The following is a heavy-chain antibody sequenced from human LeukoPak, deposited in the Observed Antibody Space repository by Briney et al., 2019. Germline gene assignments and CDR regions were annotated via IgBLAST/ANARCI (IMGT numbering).Heavy chain of an antibody. D-gene: IGHD3-22*01. CDR1: GVSISSYC. V-gene: IGHV4-59*08. J-gene: IGHJ4*02. CDR2: KCNRGST. CDR3: AASAPSYYVAFGF. Sequence: SETLSLTCTVSGVSISSYCGSWIRQPPGKGLEWIGYKCNRGSTNYNPSLRSRVTVSVDTSKQQFSLRLSSVTAADTAFYYCAASAPSYYVAFGFWGQGTLVTVSS.